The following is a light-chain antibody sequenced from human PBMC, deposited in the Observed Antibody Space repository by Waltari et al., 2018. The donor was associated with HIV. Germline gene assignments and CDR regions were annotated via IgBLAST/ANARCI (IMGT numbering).Light chain of an antibody. CDR3: QQYYGTPFT. Sequence: DIVMTQSPDSLAVSLGERATINCKSSQSVLYTSNNKNYLTWFQQKPGQPPKLLFHWASTREVVVPDRFNGSGSGTDFTLTISNLQAEDVAVYYCQQYYGTPFTFGQGTKLEIK. J-gene: IGKJ2*01. V-gene: IGKV4-1*01. CDR2: WAS. CDR1: QSVLYTSNNKNY.